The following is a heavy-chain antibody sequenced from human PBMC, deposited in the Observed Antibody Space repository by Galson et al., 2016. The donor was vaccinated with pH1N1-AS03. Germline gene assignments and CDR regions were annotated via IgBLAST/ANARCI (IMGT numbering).Heavy chain of an antibody. V-gene: IGHV3-48*04. CDR3: ARTSGAYFGSAFDI. Sequence: SLRLSCAASGFTFNHYSMNWVRQAPGKGLEWVSYISSDSTTIYYADSVKGRFTISRVNAKNSLYLQMNSLTAEDTAIYYCARTSGAYFGSAFDIWGQGTIVTVSS. CDR1: GFTFNHYS. J-gene: IGHJ3*02. D-gene: IGHD1-26*01. CDR2: ISSDSTTI.